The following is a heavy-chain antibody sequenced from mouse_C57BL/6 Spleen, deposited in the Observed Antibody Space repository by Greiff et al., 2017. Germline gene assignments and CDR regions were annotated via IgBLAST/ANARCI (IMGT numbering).Heavy chain of an antibody. D-gene: IGHD1-1*01. CDR3: ARRCGSRGGFEV. CDR2: ISSGSSTT. Sequence: EVKLVESGGGLVKPGASLKLSCAASGFTFSDYGMHWVSQAPEKGLEWVAYISSGSSTTYYADTVKGRFTISRDNATNTLFLQMTSLRSEDTAMYYCARRCGSRGGFEVWGTGTTVTVSS. CDR1: GFTFSDYG. V-gene: IGHV5-17*01. J-gene: IGHJ1*03.